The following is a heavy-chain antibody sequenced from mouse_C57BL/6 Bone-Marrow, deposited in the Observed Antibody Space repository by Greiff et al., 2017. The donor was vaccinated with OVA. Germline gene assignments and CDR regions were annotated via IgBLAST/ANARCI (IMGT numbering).Heavy chain of an antibody. Sequence: QVQLQQSGAELARPGASVKLSCKASGYTFTSYGISWVKQRTGQGLEWIGEIYPRSGNTYYNEKFKGKATLTADKSSSTAYMELRSLTSEDSAVYFCAYDYDRGGCAYWGQGTLVTVSA. J-gene: IGHJ3*01. V-gene: IGHV1-81*01. CDR2: IYPRSGNT. D-gene: IGHD2-4*01. CDR3: AYDYDRGGCAY. CDR1: GYTFTSYG.